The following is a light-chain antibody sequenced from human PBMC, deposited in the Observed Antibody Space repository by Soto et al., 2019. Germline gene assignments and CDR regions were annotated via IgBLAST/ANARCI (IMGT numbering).Light chain of an antibody. Sequence: DIQMTQSPSSLSASVGDRVTITCRASQSISSYLNWYQQKPGKAPKLLIYAASSLQSGVPSRFSGSGSGTDFTLIISSLQPEDFATYYCQQSYSTPWMFGQGTKVEIK. J-gene: IGKJ1*01. CDR3: QQSYSTPWM. V-gene: IGKV1-39*01. CDR1: QSISSY. CDR2: AAS.